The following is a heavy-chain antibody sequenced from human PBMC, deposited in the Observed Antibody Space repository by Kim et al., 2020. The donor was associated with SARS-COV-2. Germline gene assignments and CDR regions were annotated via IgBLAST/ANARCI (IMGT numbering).Heavy chain of an antibody. CDR1: GYNFTNYA. D-gene: IGHD4-17*01. J-gene: IGHJ3*02. CDR2: VNTGNGNT. Sequence: ASVKVSCKASGYNFTNYAMHWVRQAPGQRLEWMGWVNTGNGNTKYSQKFQGRVTITRVTSARTAYLYLSSLRSEDTAVYYCASPTGDYGGFAFDIWGQGTMVIVAS. CDR3: ASPTGDYGGFAFDI. V-gene: IGHV1-3*04.